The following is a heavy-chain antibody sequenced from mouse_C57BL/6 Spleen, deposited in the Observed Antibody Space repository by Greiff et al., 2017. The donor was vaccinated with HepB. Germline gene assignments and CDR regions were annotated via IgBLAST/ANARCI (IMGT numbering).Heavy chain of an antibody. CDR2: ISSGSSTI. Sequence: EVMLVESGGGLVKPGGSLKLSCAASGFTFSDYGMHWVRQAPEKGLEWVAYISSGSSTIYYADTVKGRFTISRDNAKNTLFLQMTSLRSEDTAMYYCARGDGSSPSYAMDYWGQGTSVTDSS. V-gene: IGHV5-17*01. J-gene: IGHJ4*01. D-gene: IGHD1-1*01. CDR3: ARGDGSSPSYAMDY. CDR1: GFTFSDYG.